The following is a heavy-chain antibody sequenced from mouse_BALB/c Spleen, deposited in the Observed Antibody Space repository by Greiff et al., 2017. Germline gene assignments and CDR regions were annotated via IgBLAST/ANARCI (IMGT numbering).Heavy chain of an antibody. J-gene: IGHJ4*01. CDR3: ARYLGTDAMDY. Sequence: QVQLQQSGAELMKPGASVKISCKATGYTFSSYWIEWVKQRPGHGLEWIGEILPGSGSTNYNEKFKGKATFTADTSSNTAYMQLSSLTSEDSAVYYCARYLGTDAMDYWGRGTSVTVSS. V-gene: IGHV1-9*01. CDR2: ILPGSGST. D-gene: IGHD3-3*01. CDR1: GYTFSSYW.